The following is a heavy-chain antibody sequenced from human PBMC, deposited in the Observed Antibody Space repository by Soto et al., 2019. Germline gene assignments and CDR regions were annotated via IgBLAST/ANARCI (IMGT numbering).Heavy chain of an antibody. CDR1: GYTFTAYY. CDR3: ARNMDYYYGPGSGNGHGF. Sequence: QVQLVQSGAEVKEPGDSVRVSCEASGYTFTAYYIHWVRQAPGQGLEWMGWINPKFGDTTYAQDFQGRVSMTRDMSISTVYMELRRLTSDDTAIYYCARNMDYYYGPGSGNGHGFWGQGTTVTVFS. CDR2: INPKFGDT. D-gene: IGHD3-10*01. V-gene: IGHV1-2*02. J-gene: IGHJ6*02.